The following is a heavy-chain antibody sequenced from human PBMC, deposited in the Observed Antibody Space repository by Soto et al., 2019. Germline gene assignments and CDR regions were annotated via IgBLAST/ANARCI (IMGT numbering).Heavy chain of an antibody. J-gene: IGHJ5*02. CDR3: ARDLGGSGWYWFDP. CDR2: IYYSGST. V-gene: IGHV4-59*01. D-gene: IGHD6-19*01. Sequence: SETLSLTCTVSGGSISSYYWSWIRQPPGKGLEWIGYIYYSGSTNYNPSLKSRVTISVDTSKNQFSLKLSSVTAADTAVYYCARDLGGSGWYWFDPWGQGTLVTVSS. CDR1: GGSISSYY.